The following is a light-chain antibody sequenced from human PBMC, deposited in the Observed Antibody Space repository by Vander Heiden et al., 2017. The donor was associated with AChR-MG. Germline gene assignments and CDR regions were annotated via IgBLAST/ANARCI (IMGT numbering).Light chain of an antibody. CDR3: QHLNSYPLS. J-gene: IGKJ4*01. CDR2: AAS. Sequence: IQLTQSPSSLSASVGDRLPLTCRASQGVSWHLAWHRQKPGKAPELLIYAASTLQSGVPSRFSGSGSGTEFTLTIDGLQPEDCATYYCQHLNSYPLSFGGGTKVEIK. CDR1: QGVSWH. V-gene: IGKV1-9*01.